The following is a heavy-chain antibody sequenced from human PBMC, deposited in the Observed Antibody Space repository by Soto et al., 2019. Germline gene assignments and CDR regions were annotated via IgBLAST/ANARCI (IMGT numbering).Heavy chain of an antibody. CDR1: GYTFNSYG. V-gene: IGHV1-18*01. CDR3: ARGGYYDSSGSRNYHYYGMDV. Sequence: ASGKVSCKASGYTFNSYGIIWVRQAPGQGLEWLGWVSPYNDDTKYAQRLQGRVTMSTDTSSRTAYMHLRSLRSDDTAVYFCARGGYYDSSGSRNYHYYGMDVWGQGTTVTVSS. J-gene: IGHJ6*02. CDR2: VSPYNDDT. D-gene: IGHD3-22*01.